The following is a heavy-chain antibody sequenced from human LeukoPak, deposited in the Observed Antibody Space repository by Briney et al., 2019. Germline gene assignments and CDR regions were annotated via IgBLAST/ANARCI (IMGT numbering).Heavy chain of an antibody. V-gene: IGHV4-34*01. CDR1: GGSISSYY. D-gene: IGHD5-18*01. J-gene: IGHJ4*02. CDR3: ASWGARGYSYGYHY. CDR2: INHSGST. Sequence: PSETLSLTCTVSGGSISSYYWSWIRQPPGKGLEWIGEINHSGSTNYNPSLKSRVTISVDTSKNQFSLKLSSVTAADTAVYYCASWGARGYSYGYHYWGQGTLVTVSS.